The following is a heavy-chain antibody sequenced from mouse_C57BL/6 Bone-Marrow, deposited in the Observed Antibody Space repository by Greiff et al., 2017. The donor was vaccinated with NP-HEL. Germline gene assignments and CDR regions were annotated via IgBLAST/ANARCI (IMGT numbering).Heavy chain of an antibody. CDR1: GFTFSDYG. D-gene: IGHD1-1*01. Sequence: EVQLVESGGGLVQPGGSLKLSCAASGFTFSDYGMAWVRQAPRKGPEWVAFISNLAYSIYYADTVTGRFTISRENAKNTLYLEMSSLRSEDTAMYYCARQIHGSSYYAMDYWGQGTSVTVSS. CDR2: ISNLAYSI. V-gene: IGHV5-15*01. CDR3: ARQIHGSSYYAMDY. J-gene: IGHJ4*01.